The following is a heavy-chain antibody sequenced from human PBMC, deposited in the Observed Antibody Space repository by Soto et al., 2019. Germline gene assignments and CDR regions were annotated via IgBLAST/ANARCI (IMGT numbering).Heavy chain of an antibody. V-gene: IGHV1-69*06. CDR1: GGTFSSYA. D-gene: IGHD3-3*01. CDR3: ARDRNYDFWSGYYTGWFDP. Sequence: QVQLVQSGAEVKKPGSSVKVSCKASGGTFSSYAISWVRQAPGQGLEWMGGIIPIFGTANYAQKFQGRVTITAEKSTSTAYMELSSLGSADTAVYYCARDRNYDFWSGYYTGWFDPWGQGTLVTVSS. CDR2: IIPIFGTA. J-gene: IGHJ5*02.